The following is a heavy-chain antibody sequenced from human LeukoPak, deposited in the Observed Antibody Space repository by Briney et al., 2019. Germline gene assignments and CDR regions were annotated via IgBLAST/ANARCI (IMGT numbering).Heavy chain of an antibody. CDR2: ISGSGGST. CDR3: ATWYYYDSSDYYLADY. J-gene: IGHJ4*02. V-gene: IGHV3-23*01. Sequence: GGSLRLSCAASGFTFSSYGMSWVRQAPGKGLEWVSGISGSGGSTYYADSVKGRFTISRDNSKNTLYLQMNSLRAEDTAVYYCATWYYYDSSDYYLADYWGQGTLVTVSS. CDR1: GFTFSSYG. D-gene: IGHD3-22*01.